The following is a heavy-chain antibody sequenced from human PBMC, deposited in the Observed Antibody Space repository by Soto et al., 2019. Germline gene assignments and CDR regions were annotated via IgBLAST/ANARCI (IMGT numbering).Heavy chain of an antibody. D-gene: IGHD3-22*01. CDR1: RYRFTNYW. Sequence: PGESLKISCMCSRYRFTNYWLGWVRQMPRKGLGGVGVIYLGDADTRYSPSFQGQVAISADNSISTPYQHWSCLKASDTAMFYCARVDSTFHNYAADVWGQGTTVTASS. CDR2: IYLGDADT. V-gene: IGHV5-51*01. CDR3: ARVDSTFHNYAADV. J-gene: IGHJ6*02.